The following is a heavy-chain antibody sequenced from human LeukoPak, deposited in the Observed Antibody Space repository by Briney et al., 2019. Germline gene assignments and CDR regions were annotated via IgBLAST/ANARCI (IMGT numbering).Heavy chain of an antibody. CDR1: GFTFSSYA. D-gene: IGHD3-22*01. V-gene: IGHV3-30*04. CDR2: ISYDGSNK. CDR3: AAMVVNYYDSSGFDY. J-gene: IGHJ4*02. Sequence: GGSLRLSCAASGFTFSSYAMHWVRQVPGKGLEWVAVISYDGSNKYYADSVKGRFTISRDNSKNTLYLQMNSLRAEDTAVYYCAAMVVNYYDSSGFDYWGQGTLVTVSS.